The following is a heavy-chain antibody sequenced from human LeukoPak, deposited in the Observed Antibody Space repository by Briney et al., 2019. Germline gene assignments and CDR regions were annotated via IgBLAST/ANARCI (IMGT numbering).Heavy chain of an antibody. J-gene: IGHJ4*02. CDR3: ARDPIYGGTVPYYFDY. Sequence: PGGSLRLSCAASGFTFSSYSMHWVRQAPGKGLEWVSSISSSSSYIYYADSVKGRFTISRDNAKNSLYLQMNSLRAEDTAVYYCARDPIYGGTVPYYFDYWGQGTLVTVSS. CDR1: GFTFSSYS. D-gene: IGHD4-23*01. V-gene: IGHV3-21*01. CDR2: ISSSSSYI.